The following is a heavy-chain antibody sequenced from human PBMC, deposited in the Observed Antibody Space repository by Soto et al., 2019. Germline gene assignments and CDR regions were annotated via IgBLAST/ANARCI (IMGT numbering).Heavy chain of an antibody. CDR2: IIPIFGTA. J-gene: IGHJ6*02. D-gene: IGHD6-19*01. V-gene: IGHV1-69*13. CDR1: GGTFSSYA. CDR3: ARDKSSGLSHYYYGMDV. Sequence: GASVKVSCKASGGTFSSYAISWVRQAPGQGLEWMGGIIPIFGTANYAQKFQGRVTITADESTSTAYMELSSLRSEDTAVYYCARDKSSGLSHYYYGMDVWRQGTTVTVSS.